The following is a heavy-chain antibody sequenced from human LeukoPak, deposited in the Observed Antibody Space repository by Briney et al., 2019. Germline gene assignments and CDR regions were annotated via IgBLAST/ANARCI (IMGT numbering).Heavy chain of an antibody. CDR1: GGSIGSYY. CDR2: IYYSGST. J-gene: IGHJ2*01. Sequence: SETLSLTCTVSGGSIGSYYWSWIRQPPGKGLEWIGYIYYSGSTNYNPSLKSRVTISVDTSKNQFSLKLSSVTAADTAVYYCARHVPRSAWYFDLWGRGTLVTVSS. CDR3: ARHVPRSAWYFDL. V-gene: IGHV4-59*08.